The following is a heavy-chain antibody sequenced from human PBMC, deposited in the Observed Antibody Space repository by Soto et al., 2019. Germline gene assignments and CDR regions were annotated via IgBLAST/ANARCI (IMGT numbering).Heavy chain of an antibody. CDR1: GFTFSSYS. V-gene: IGHV3-48*01. CDR2: ISSSSSTI. Sequence: EVQLVESGGGLVQPGGSLRLSCAASGFTFSSYSMNWVRQAPGKGLEWVSYISSSSSTIYYADSVKGRFTISRDNAKNSLYLQMNSLRAEGTAVYYCAREIPSRGAGWFDPWGQGTLVTVSS. CDR3: AREIPSRGAGWFDP. J-gene: IGHJ5*02. D-gene: IGHD3-10*01.